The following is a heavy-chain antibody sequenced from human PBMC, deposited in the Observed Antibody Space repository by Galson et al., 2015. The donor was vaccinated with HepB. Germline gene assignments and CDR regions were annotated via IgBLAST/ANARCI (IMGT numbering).Heavy chain of an antibody. V-gene: IGHV1-8*01. Sequence: SVKVSCKAPGYTFTNYDINWVRQAPGHGLEWMGWVNVRSGYTGYAQRFHGRVTMTRDTSIRTAYMEVSRLTSEDTAVYYCARMQYYERRAGNWFDPWGQGTLVTVAS. CDR1: GYTFTNYD. CDR3: ARMQYYERRAGNWFDP. D-gene: IGHD3-22*01. J-gene: IGHJ5*02. CDR2: VNVRSGYT.